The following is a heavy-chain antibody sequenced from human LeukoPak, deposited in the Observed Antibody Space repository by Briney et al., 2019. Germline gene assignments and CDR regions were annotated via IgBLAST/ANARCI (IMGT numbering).Heavy chain of an antibody. V-gene: IGHV1-46*01. Sequence: ASVKVSCKASGYSFTNYYMHWVRQAPGQGLEWMGMINPSGGSKTYEQKFQGRVTMTRDMSTSTVYMELSSLTSEDTAVYYCARTRGYYFDYWGQGTLVTVSS. CDR3: ARTRGYYFDY. J-gene: IGHJ4*02. CDR1: GYSFTNYY. CDR2: INPSGGSK.